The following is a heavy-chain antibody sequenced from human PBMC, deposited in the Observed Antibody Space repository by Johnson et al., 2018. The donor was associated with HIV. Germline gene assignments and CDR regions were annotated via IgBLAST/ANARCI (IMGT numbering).Heavy chain of an antibody. CDR1: GFTFSGYY. Sequence: QVQLVESGGGLVQPGGSLRLSCAASGFTFSGYYMSWIRQAPGKGLECLSYISSSGYSIYYTDSVKGRFTISRDNAKNSLFLQMNSLRAEDTAVYYCARDSTPWGGDYVGYAFDLWGQGTMVTVSS. D-gene: IGHD4-17*01. CDR3: ARDSTPWGGDYVGYAFDL. CDR2: ISSSGYSI. J-gene: IGHJ3*01. V-gene: IGHV3-11*04.